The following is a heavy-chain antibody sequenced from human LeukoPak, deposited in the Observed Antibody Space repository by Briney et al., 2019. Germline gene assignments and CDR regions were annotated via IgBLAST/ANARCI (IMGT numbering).Heavy chain of an antibody. J-gene: IGHJ4*02. Sequence: PGGSLRLSCVASGFTFDDYGMSWVRQAPGKGLEWVSGINWNGGSIGYADSVKGRFTISRDNAKNSLYLQMNSLRAEDTALYYCARDACSSTSCYFDYWGQGTLVTVSS. CDR3: ARDACSSTSCYFDY. CDR2: INWNGGSI. CDR1: GFTFDDYG. V-gene: IGHV3-20*04. D-gene: IGHD2-2*01.